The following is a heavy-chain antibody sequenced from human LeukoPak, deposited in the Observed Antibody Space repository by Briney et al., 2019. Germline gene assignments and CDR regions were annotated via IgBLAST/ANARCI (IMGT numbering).Heavy chain of an antibody. CDR3: ATSGVKSVTTHGP. D-gene: IGHD4-17*01. CDR1: GFTFRSYG. J-gene: IGHJ5*02. V-gene: IGHV3-30*03. CDR2: MSYDGTNE. Sequence: AGGSLRLSCAASGFTFRSYGIHWVRQAPGKGLEWVAVMSYDGTNEYYADSLKGRFTISRDNSKNSLYLQMNSLRAEDTAVYYCATSGVKSVTTHGPWGQGTLVTVSS.